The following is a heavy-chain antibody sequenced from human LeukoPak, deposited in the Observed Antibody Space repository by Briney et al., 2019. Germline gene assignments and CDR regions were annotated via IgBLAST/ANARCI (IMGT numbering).Heavy chain of an antibody. V-gene: IGHV4-39*01. CDR2: IYYSGST. Sequence: SETLSLTCTVSGGSISSSNYYWDWIRQPPGKGLEWIGTIYYSGSTYYNPSLKSRVTISVDTSKNQFSLRLSSVTAADTAVYYCATLAQRSYYNEDYWGQGTLVTVSS. J-gene: IGHJ4*02. CDR3: ATLAQRSYYNEDY. D-gene: IGHD3-10*01. CDR1: GGSISSSNYY.